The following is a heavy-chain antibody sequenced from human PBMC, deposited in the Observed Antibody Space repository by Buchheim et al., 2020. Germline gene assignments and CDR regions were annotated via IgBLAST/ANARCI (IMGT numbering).Heavy chain of an antibody. V-gene: IGHV3-23*01. CDR1: GFTFNTYT. Sequence: EVHLLESGGGLVQPGESLRLSCAASGFTFNTYTMGWVRQAPGKGLEWVSSISGNGVTTKYADSVKGRFTISRDNSKTTLYLQMNSLRSEDTAVYFCAKGIKGGYNYYGMDVWGQGTT. D-gene: IGHD5-24*01. CDR3: AKGIKGGYNYYGMDV. CDR2: ISGNGVTT. J-gene: IGHJ6*02.